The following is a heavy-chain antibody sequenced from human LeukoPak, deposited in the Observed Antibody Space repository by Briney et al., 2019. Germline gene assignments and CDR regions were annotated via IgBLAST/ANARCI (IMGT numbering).Heavy chain of an antibody. Sequence: GGSLRLSCAASRFTFSTYSMNWVRQAPGKGLEWVSSISSGSSYIYYADSVKGRFTISRDNAKNSLYLQMNSLRAEDTAVYYCARGAVAGIGFNDYWGQGTLVTVSS. D-gene: IGHD6-19*01. CDR3: ARGAVAGIGFNDY. V-gene: IGHV3-21*04. CDR2: ISSGSSYI. J-gene: IGHJ4*02. CDR1: RFTFSTYS.